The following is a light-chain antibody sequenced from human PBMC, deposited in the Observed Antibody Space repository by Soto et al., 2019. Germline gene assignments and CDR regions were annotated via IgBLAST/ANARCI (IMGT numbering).Light chain of an antibody. Sequence: QAVVTQEPSLTVSPGGTVTLTCASSTGTVTSGHYPYWFQQKPGQAPRTLIYDTGNKHSWTPARFSGSLLGGKAALTLSGARLEGGAGYSCLLFYRGAGGFGGGTKLPVL. CDR2: DTG. CDR3: LLFYRGAGG. V-gene: IGLV7-46*01. J-gene: IGLJ2*01. CDR1: TGTVTSGHY.